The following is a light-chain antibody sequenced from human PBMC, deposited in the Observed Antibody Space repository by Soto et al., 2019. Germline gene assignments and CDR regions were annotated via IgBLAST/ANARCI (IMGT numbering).Light chain of an antibody. J-gene: IGKJ5*01. CDR2: AAS. V-gene: IGKV1-9*01. CDR1: QGISSY. Sequence: DIQLTHSPSFLSASVGDRVTITCRASQGISSYLAWCQQKPGKAPKLLIYAASTLQSGVPSRFSGSGSGTEFTLTISSLQPEDFATYYCQQLNSYPFTFGQGTRLEIK. CDR3: QQLNSYPFT.